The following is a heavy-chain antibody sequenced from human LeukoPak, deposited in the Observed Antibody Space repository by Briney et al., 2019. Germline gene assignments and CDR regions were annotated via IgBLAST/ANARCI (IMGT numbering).Heavy chain of an antibody. CDR2: ISVYNGNT. J-gene: IGHJ4*02. D-gene: IGHD2-15*01. CDR1: GYTYANDG. V-gene: IGHV1-18*01. CDR3: ARCPTIGGRCYEFDY. Sequence: ASVKVSCKASGYTYANDGINWVRQAPGQGLAWMGWISVYNGNTNYAQNLQGRVTMTTETPTSTAYIELKSLRSDDTAVYYCARCPTIGGRCYEFDYWGQGTLVTVSS.